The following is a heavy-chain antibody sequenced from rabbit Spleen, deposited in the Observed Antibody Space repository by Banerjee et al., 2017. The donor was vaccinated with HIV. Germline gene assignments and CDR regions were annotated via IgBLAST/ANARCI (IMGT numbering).Heavy chain of an antibody. D-gene: IGHD6-1*01. Sequence: QSLEESGGDLVKPGASLTLTCTASGFSFSSSDWIYWVRQAPGKGLEWIGYTDPVFGTTYYASWAKGRFTSSKTSSTTVTLQMTSLTAADTATYFCAREKSGNYGYDLWGPGTLVTVS. J-gene: IGHJ6*01. CDR2: TDPVFGTT. CDR3: AREKSGNYGYDL. CDR1: GFSFSSSDW. V-gene: IGHV1S40*01.